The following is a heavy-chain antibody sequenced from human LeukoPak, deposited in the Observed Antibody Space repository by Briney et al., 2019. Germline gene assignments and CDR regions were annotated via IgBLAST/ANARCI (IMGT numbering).Heavy chain of an antibody. CDR3: ARVFRYDYVWGSYRYCFGY. D-gene: IGHD3-16*02. CDR1: GFTFSDYY. CDR2: ISSSSSYT. V-gene: IGHV3-11*05. Sequence: PGGSLRLSCAASGFTFSDYYMSWIRQAPGKGLEWVSYISSSSSYTNYADSVKGRFTISRDNAKNSLYLQLNSLRAEDTAVYYCARVFRYDYVWGSYRYCFGYWGQGTLVTVSS. J-gene: IGHJ4*02.